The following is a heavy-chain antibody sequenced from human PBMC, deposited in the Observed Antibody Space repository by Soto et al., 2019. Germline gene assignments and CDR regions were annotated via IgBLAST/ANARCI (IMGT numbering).Heavy chain of an antibody. Sequence: GGSLPVACVASVFTFSTYPLNWVGQAPWGGLDWASAISGSCGATYYSYSVKGRFTISRDNSTNTLFLQMNSLRSEDAAIYYCAKLPKVISTSFDSWGLGSMFTVSS. V-gene: IGHV3-23*01. CDR3: AKLPKVISTSFDS. D-gene: IGHD3-22*01. J-gene: IGHJ4*02. CDR1: VFTFSTYP. CDR2: ISGSCGAT.